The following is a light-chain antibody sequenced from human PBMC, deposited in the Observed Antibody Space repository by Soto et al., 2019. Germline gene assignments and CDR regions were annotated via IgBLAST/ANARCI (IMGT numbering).Light chain of an antibody. CDR1: SSDVEANNY. V-gene: IGLV2-8*01. Sequence: QSVLNQPPSASGSPGQSVTISCTGTSSDVEANNYVSWYQQLPGKAHKLIIYEVSKRPSGVPDRFSGSKSGNTASLTVSELQVEDEADYYCTSYAGTYSFFFVFGTVTKSPS. J-gene: IGLJ1*01. CDR2: EVS. CDR3: TSYAGTYSFFFV.